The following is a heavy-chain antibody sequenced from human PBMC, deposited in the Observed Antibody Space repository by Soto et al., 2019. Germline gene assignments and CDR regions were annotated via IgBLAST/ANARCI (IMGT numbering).Heavy chain of an antibody. CDR2: ISDSGDRT. D-gene: IGHD3-3*01. V-gene: IGHV3-23*01. CDR3: ARDLIHYDFWGGSSTYVYYGMDV. J-gene: IGHJ6*02. CDR1: GFTLSMSA. Sequence: EVQLMESGGGLVQPGGSLRLSCASSGFTLSMSAVNWVRQAPGKGLEWVSYISDSGDRTYYADSVKGRFTISRDRSKNTVSLQMDSLRAEDTAVYYCARDLIHYDFWGGSSTYVYYGMDVWGQGTTVTVSS.